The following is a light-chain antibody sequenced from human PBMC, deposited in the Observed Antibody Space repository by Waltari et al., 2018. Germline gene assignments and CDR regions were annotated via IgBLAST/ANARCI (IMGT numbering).Light chain of an antibody. CDR3: NSRDSSGNLNWV. CDR1: SLRSYY. V-gene: IGLV3-19*01. CDR2: GKN. Sequence: SSELTQDPAVSVALGQPVRITCQGDSLRSYYAIWYQQKPGQAPVLFSYGKNNRPSGIPDRFSCSSSGNTASLTITGAQAEDEADYYCNSRDSSGNLNWVFGGGTKLTVL. J-gene: IGLJ3*02.